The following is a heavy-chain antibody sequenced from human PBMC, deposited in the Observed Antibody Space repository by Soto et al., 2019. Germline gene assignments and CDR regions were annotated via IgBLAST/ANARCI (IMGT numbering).Heavy chain of an antibody. Sequence: PGGSLRLSCAASGFTFSSYGMHWVRQAPGKGLEWVAVISYDGSNKYYADSVKGRFTISRDNSKNTLYLQMNSLRAEDTAVYYSANARDYSRMHVWGQGTTLNVSS. J-gene: IGHJ6*02. CDR3: ANARDYSRMHV. V-gene: IGHV3-30*18. CDR2: ISYDGSNK. D-gene: IGHD6-6*01. CDR1: GFTFSSYG.